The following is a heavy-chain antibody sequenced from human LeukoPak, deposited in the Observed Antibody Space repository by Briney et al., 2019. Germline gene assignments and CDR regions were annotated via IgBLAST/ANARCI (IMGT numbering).Heavy chain of an antibody. CDR1: GGSFSGYY. J-gene: IGHJ4*02. CDR2: INHSGST. V-gene: IGHV4-34*01. D-gene: IGHD3-22*01. CDR3: ARGLLGSGYYDSSGYSHFDY. Sequence: SETLSLTCAVYGGSFSGYYWSWIRQPPGKGLEWIGEINHSGSTNYNPSLKSRVTISVDTSKNQFSLKLSSVTAADTAVYYCARGLLGSGYYDSSGYSHFDYWGQGTLVTVSS.